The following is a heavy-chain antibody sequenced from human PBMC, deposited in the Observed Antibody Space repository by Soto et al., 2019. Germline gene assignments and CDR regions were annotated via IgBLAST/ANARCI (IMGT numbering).Heavy chain of an antibody. V-gene: IGHV1-18*01. J-gene: IGHJ3*02. CDR2: ISAYNGNT. Sequence: QVQLVQSGAEVKKPGASVKASCKASGYTFTSYGITWVRQAPGLGLDWMGWISAYNGNTNNAQKLQGRVTMTTDTPTSTAYREQRSLRSDDTAVYYCARTSGGTWDAFDIWGQGTMVTVSS. CDR1: GYTFTSYG. D-gene: IGHD3-16*01. CDR3: ARTSGGTWDAFDI.